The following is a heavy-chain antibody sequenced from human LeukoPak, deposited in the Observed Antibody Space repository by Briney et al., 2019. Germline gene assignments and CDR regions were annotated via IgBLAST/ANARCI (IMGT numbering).Heavy chain of an antibody. CDR3: ARGLSTTMSSDY. J-gene: IGHJ4*02. CDR1: GYTFTSYY. CDR2: IYPGGGST. V-gene: IGHV1-46*01. Sequence: ASVKVSCKASGYTFTSYYIHWVRQAPGQGLEWMGIIYPGGGSTNYAQNFQGRVTMTRDTSTSTVYMDLSSLTSDDTAVYYCARGLSTTMSSDYWGQGTLVTVSS. D-gene: IGHD3-10*02.